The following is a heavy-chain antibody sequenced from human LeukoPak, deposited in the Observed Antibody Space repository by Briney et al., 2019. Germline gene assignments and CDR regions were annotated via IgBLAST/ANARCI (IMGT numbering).Heavy chain of an antibody. V-gene: IGHV4-59*01. CDR1: GGSISSFY. J-gene: IGHJ2*01. CDR3: ARVDVVVPAALWRYFDL. CDR2: IYYSGSP. D-gene: IGHD2-2*01. Sequence: SETLSLTCTVSGGSISSFYWSWIRQPPWKGLEWIGYIYYSGSPNYSPSLKSRVTISVATSKTQFSLKLSSVPAADTAVYYCARVDVVVPAALWRYFDLWGGGTLVTVSS.